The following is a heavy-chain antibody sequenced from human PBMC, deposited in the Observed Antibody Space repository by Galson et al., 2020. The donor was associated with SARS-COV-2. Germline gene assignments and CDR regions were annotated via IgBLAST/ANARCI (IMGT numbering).Heavy chain of an antibody. CDR1: GFSFTTYD. CDR3: ARGDAYDLWNGPSDGLDV. Sequence: ASVKVSCKASGFSFTTYDINWVRQATGQGLEWLGWMHPNSGITVYAQNFQGRVSMTKNTSINTAYLELSSLRSEDTAVYYCARGDAYDLWNGPSDGLDVWGQGTTVTVSS. D-gene: IGHD3-3*01. CDR2: MHPNSGIT. J-gene: IGHJ6*02. V-gene: IGHV1-8*01.